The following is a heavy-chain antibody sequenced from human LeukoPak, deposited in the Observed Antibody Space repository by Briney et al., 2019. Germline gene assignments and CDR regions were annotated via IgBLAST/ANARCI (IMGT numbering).Heavy chain of an antibody. CDR2: IYYSGST. CDR3: ARQSYELLWFGELPYYFDY. V-gene: IGHV4-30-4*01. D-gene: IGHD3-10*01. CDR1: GGSISSGDYY. Sequence: SQTLSLTCTVSGGSISSGDYYWNWIRQPPGKGLEWIGYIYYSGSTYYNPSLKSRVTISVDTSKNQFSLKLSSVTAADTAVYYCARQSYELLWFGELPYYFDYWGQGTLVTVSS. J-gene: IGHJ4*02.